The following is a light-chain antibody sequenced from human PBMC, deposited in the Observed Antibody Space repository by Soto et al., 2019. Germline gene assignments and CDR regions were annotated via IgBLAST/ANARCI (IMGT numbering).Light chain of an antibody. Sequence: EIVMTQSPAALSVSPGERATLSCRASQSVSDNLAWYQQKPGQAPRLLIYDASNRATGVPARFSGSRSGTDFTLTISDLEPADFGLYYCQQRLNWPPGFGQGTKVDIK. V-gene: IGKV3-11*01. J-gene: IGKJ1*01. CDR3: QQRLNWPPG. CDR1: QSVSDN. CDR2: DAS.